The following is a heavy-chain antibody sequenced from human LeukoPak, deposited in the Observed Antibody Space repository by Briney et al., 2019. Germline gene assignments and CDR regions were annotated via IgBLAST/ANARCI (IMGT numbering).Heavy chain of an antibody. Sequence: GGSLRLSCVASGFTFGKYWMSWVRQAPGRGLEWVTVISNDGSNGYYAVSVKGRFTISRDNSQNTLYVQMSSLSPEDTAVYYCVREVSSGSFDYWGQGTLVTVSS. D-gene: IGHD6-19*01. CDR3: VREVSSGSFDY. CDR1: GFTFGKYW. V-gene: IGHV3-30*14. CDR2: ISNDGSNG. J-gene: IGHJ4*02.